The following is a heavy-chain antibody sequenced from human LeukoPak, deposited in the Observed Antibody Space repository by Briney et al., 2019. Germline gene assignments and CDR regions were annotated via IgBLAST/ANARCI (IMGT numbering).Heavy chain of an antibody. V-gene: IGHV3-23*01. CDR1: GFTFSHFA. CDR3: AELKRVGIAPFDD. J-gene: IGHJ4*02. Sequence: PGGSLRLSCGVSGFTFSHFAMSWVRQAPGKGLQCDADFVKGRFTISRDNSKNTLYLQMTGLRAEDTAVYYCAELKRVGIAPFDDWGQRILVTVSS. D-gene: IGHD3-10*01.